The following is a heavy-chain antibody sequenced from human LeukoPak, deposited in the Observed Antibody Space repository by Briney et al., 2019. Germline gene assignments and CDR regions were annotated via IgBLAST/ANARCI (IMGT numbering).Heavy chain of an antibody. V-gene: IGHV1-69*13. D-gene: IGHD2-2*01. J-gene: IGHJ6*03. CDR3: ASHCSSTSCYADYYYMDV. CDR1: GGTFSSSG. Sequence: SVKVSCNASGGTFSSSGISWVRQAPGQGLEWMGGIIPMTGTPNYAQKFQGRVTITADESTSTAYLELSSLRSEDTAVYYCASHCSSTSCYADYYYMDVWGKGTTVTVSS. CDR2: IIPMTGTP.